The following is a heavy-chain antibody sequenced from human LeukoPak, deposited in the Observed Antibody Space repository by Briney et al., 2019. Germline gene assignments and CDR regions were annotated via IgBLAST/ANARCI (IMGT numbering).Heavy chain of an antibody. CDR3: ATIKRGSIFGYFDF. Sequence: SETLSLTCTVSGGSISSHYWSWIRQPPGKGLEWIAYLFDSVNTKDNPSLQSRLTLSADTSKNQFSLRLSSVTAADTAVYYCATIKRGSIFGYFDFWGKGTTVTVSS. D-gene: IGHD5-18*01. CDR2: LFDSVNT. CDR1: GGSISSHY. V-gene: IGHV4-59*11. J-gene: IGHJ6*04.